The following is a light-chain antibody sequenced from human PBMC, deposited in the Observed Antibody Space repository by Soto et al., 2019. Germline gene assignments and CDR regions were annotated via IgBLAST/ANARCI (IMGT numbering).Light chain of an antibody. CDR1: NSNIVSNT. CDR3: AAWDDSLNVLV. Sequence: QTVVTQPPSESGTPGQRVTISCSGSNSNIVSNTVNWYQQLPGAAPKLLIYNNNQRPSGVPDRFSGSKSGTSASLAISGLQSEDEADYYCAAWDDSLNVLVFGGGTKLTVL. CDR2: NNN. J-gene: IGLJ2*01. V-gene: IGLV1-44*01.